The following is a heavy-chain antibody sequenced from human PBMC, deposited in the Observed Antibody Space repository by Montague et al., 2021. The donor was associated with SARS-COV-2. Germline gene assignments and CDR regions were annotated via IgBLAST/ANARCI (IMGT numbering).Heavy chain of an antibody. D-gene: IGHD3-3*01. J-gene: IGHJ6*02. CDR3: ARDQTVLEWIWYGMDV. CDR1: GYSISSGYY. CDR2: IYHSGST. V-gene: IGHV4-38-2*02. Sequence: SETLSLTCTVSGYSISSGYYWGWIRQPPGKGPEWIGSIYHSGSTYYNPSLKSRVSISVDTSSSQFSLYLTSVTAADAAVYYCARDQTVLEWIWYGMDVWGPGTTVTVSS.